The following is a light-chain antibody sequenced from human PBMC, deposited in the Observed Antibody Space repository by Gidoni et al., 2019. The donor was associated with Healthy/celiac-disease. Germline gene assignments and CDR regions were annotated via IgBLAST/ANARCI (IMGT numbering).Light chain of an antibody. CDR1: QRISSY. Sequence: DIQMTQSPSSLSASVGDRVTITCRASQRISSYLNWYQQKPGKAPKLLIYAASSLQSGVPSRFSGSGSGTDFTLTISSLQPEDFATYYCQQSYSTPFTFXPXTKVDIK. CDR2: AAS. J-gene: IGKJ3*01. V-gene: IGKV1-39*01. CDR3: QQSYSTPFT.